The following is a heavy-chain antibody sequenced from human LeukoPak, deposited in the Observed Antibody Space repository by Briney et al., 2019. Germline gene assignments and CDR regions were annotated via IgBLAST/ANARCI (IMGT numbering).Heavy chain of an antibody. CDR1: GFTPSNAW. J-gene: IGHJ4*02. V-gene: IGHV3-15*01. Sequence: SLRLSCAVSGFTPSNAWMSSVRQAPGKRREWVGRIKSKTEGGTTDYAAPVKGTYTISRDDSKNTLYLQMNSLKPDDTAVYYCTTVVVVPAAAYDVDYWGQGTLVTVSS. D-gene: IGHD2-2*01. CDR2: IKSKTEGGTT. CDR3: TTVVVVPAAAYDVDY.